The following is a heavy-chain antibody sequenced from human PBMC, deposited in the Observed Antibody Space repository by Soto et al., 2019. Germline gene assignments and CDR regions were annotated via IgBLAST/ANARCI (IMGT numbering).Heavy chain of an antibody. V-gene: IGHV3-23*01. J-gene: IGHJ6*02. CDR2: ITAGGYST. CDR3: ARAGDFLLRYFEVGALDV. CDR1: GFTFSSYA. D-gene: IGHD3-9*01. Sequence: GGSLRLSCAASGFTFSSYAMSWVRQAPGKGLEWVSSITAGGYSTYYADSVKGRFTISRDNSKNTLYLQMNSPRAEDTAVYYCARAGDFLLRYFEVGALDVWGQGTTVTVSS.